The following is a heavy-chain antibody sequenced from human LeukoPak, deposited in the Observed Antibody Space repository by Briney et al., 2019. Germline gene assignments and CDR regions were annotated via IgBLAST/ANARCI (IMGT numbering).Heavy chain of an antibody. D-gene: IGHD3-22*01. V-gene: IGHV3-9*01. CDR2: ISWNSGTK. CDR1: GFTFDDYA. Sequence: GGSLRLSCAASGFTFDDYAMHWVRQAPGKGLEWVSGISWNSGTKGYVDSVKGRFTISRDNAKNLLYLQMNSLRAEDTAVYYCAREKLDTRGYVDYWGQGTLVTVSS. CDR3: AREKLDTRGYVDY. J-gene: IGHJ4*02.